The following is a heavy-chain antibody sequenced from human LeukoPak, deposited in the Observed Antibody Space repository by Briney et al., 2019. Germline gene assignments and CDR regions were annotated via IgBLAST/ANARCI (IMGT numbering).Heavy chain of an antibody. V-gene: IGHV3-21*01. Sequence: PGGSLRLSCAASGFTFSSYSMNWVRQAPGKGLEWVSSISSSSTYIYYADSLKGRFTISRDNAKNSLYLQMNSLRAEDTAVYYCARGFCSSGWYNAFDIWGQGTMVTVSS. CDR3: ARGFCSSGWYNAFDI. J-gene: IGHJ3*02. D-gene: IGHD6-19*01. CDR2: ISSSSTYI. CDR1: GFTFSSYS.